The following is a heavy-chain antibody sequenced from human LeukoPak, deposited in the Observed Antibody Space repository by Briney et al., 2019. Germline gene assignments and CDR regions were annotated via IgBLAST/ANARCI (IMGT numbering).Heavy chain of an antibody. CDR1: GYTFTSYG. Sequence: ASVKVSCEASGYTFTSYGISWVRQAPGQGLEWMGWISAYNGNTNYAQKLQGRVTMTTDTSTSTAYMELRSLRSDDTAVYYCARDPDIVVVPAEMDYWGQGTLVTVSS. V-gene: IGHV1-18*01. J-gene: IGHJ4*02. D-gene: IGHD2-2*01. CDR2: ISAYNGNT. CDR3: ARDPDIVVVPAEMDY.